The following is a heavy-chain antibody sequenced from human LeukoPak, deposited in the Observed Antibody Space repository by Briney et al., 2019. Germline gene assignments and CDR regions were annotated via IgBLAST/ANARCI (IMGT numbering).Heavy chain of an antibody. V-gene: IGHV3-30*18. Sequence: PGRSLRLSCAASGFTFSSYGMHWVRQAPGKGLEWVAVISYDGSNKYYADSVKGRFTISRDNSKNTLYLQMNSLRAGDTAVYYCAKAPGGVAAELDYWGQGTLVTVSS. CDR1: GFTFSSYG. CDR2: ISYDGSNK. J-gene: IGHJ4*02. CDR3: AKAPGGVAAELDY. D-gene: IGHD6-13*01.